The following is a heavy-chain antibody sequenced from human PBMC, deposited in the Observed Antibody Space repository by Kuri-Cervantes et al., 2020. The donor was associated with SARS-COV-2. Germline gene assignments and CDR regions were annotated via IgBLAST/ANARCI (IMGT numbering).Heavy chain of an antibody. CDR2: IGPSGTTK. CDR1: GFIFSDYY. J-gene: IGHJ4*02. CDR3: ARYLDWERGIDS. D-gene: IGHD3/OR15-3a*01. Sequence: GGSLRLSCTASGFIFSDYYMTWIRQAPGKGLEWVSNIGPSGTTKYYADSVKGRFTISRDNAKNSLYLQMSSLKSEDTAVYFCARYLDWERGIDSWGQGSLVTVSS. V-gene: IGHV3-11*01.